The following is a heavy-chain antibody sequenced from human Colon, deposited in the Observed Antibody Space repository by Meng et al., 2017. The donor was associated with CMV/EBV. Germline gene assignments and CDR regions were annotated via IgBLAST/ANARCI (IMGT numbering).Heavy chain of an antibody. V-gene: IGHV3-7*01. CDR3: GRNRVDL. D-gene: IGHD1-14*01. Sequence: GGSLKISCAASGFTFSSYWMSWVRQAPGKGLEWVANIKYDGSEKFYVDSVKGRFTISRDNAKNSLFLQMNSLRVDDTAVYYCGRNRVDLWGQGTLVTVSS. CDR2: IKYDGSEK. CDR1: GFTFSSYW. J-gene: IGHJ5*02.